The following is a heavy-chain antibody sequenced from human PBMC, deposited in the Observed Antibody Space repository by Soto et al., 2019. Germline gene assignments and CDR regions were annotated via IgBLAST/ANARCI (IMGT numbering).Heavy chain of an antibody. J-gene: IGHJ6*02. CDR1: GYKVSTWHNLTSYW. CDR2: IYPGDSDT. D-gene: IGHD3-3*01. V-gene: IGHV5-51*01. Sequence: PGESLKISCMGSGYKVSTWHNLTSYWIAWVRQMPGEGLEWMEIIYPGDSDTRYSPSFQGQVTISADKSINSVYLQWSSLKASDTATYYCARLGFNYDFLSGYYNVHHYYGIDVWGQGTTVTVSS. CDR3: ARLGFNYDFLSGYYNVHHYYGIDV.